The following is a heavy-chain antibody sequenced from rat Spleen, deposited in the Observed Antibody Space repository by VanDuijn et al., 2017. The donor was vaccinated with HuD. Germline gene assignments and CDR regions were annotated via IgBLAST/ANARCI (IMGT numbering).Heavy chain of an antibody. V-gene: IGHV5-31*01. Sequence: EVQLVESGGGLVQPGRSLKLSCGVSGFTFNNYWLSWVRQTPGKGLDWVVSITKDGGSLFYRDSVKGRFTVSRDNEQNMLYLQMDSLRSEDTATYYCSRGGATRFDYWGQGVMVTVSS. CDR3: SRGGATRFDY. J-gene: IGHJ2*01. CDR2: ITKDGGSL. D-gene: IGHD1-11*01. CDR1: GFTFNNYW.